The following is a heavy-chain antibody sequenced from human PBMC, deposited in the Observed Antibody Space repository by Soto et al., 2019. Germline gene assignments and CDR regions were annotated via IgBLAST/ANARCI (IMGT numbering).Heavy chain of an antibody. CDR1: GYTFTSYG. J-gene: IGHJ5*02. Sequence: QVQLVQSGAEVKKPGASVKVSCKASGYTFTSYGISWVRQAPGQGLEWMGWISAYNGNTNDAQKLQARVTVTTDTTTRAAYMELRSMRSDATDVYYCPRQAEGSFVAWVQGALVTVS. D-gene: IGHD6-25*01. CDR3: PRQAEGSFVA. CDR2: ISAYNGNT. V-gene: IGHV1-18*01.